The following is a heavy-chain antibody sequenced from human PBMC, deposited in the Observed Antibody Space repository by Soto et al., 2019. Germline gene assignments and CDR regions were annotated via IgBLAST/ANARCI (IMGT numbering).Heavy chain of an antibody. D-gene: IGHD3-10*01. CDR1: GFTFSGSA. Sequence: GGSLRLSCAASGFTFSGSAMHWVRQASGKGLEWVGRIRSKANSYATAYAASVKGRFTISRDDSKNTAYLQMNSLKTEDTAVYYCTSWSRGVHFYYYYYMDVWGKGTTVTVSS. CDR2: IRSKANSYAT. CDR3: TSWSRGVHFYYYYYMDV. J-gene: IGHJ6*03. V-gene: IGHV3-73*01.